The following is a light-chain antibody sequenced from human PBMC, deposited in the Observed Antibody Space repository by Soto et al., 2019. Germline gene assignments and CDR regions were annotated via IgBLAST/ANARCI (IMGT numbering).Light chain of an antibody. CDR3: SSYAATSSLV. CDR2: EVS. V-gene: IGLV2-14*01. Sequence: QSALTQPASVSGSPGQSITMSCTGSSSDIGTYNFVSWYQQHADKAPRLILYEVSNRPSGVSSRFSGSKSGNSASLTISGLLPEDEAHYFCSSYAATSSLVFGGGTKLTVL. CDR1: SSDIGTYNF. J-gene: IGLJ3*02.